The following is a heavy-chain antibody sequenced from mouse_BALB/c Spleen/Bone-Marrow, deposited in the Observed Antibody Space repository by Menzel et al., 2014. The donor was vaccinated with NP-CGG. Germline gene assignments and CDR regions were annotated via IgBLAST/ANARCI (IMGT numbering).Heavy chain of an antibody. CDR3: ARGGQLGAMDY. CDR2: ISDGGSYT. Sequence: EVMLVEFGGGLVKPGGTLKLSCAASGFTFSDYYMYWVRQTPEKRLEWVATISDGGSYTYYPDSVKGRFTISRDNAKNNLYLQMSSLKSEDTAMYYCARGGQLGAMDYWGQGTSVTVSS. J-gene: IGHJ4*01. V-gene: IGHV5-4*02. CDR1: GFTFSDYY. D-gene: IGHD3-2*01.